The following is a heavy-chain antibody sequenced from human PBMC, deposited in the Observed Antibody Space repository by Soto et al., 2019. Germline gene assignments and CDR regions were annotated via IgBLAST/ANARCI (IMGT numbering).Heavy chain of an antibody. CDR3: ARVICINGKCSGVDF. V-gene: IGHV3-21*01. D-gene: IGHD2-8*01. CDR1: GFTFSSYN. Sequence: EVQLVESGGGLVKPGGSLRLSCAASGFTFSSYNMNWVRQAPGKGLEWLSSISSRNSYIYYADSVKGRFTISRDNAKNSLSLQMDSLRAEDTAVYYCARVICINGKCSGVDFWGRGTLVTVSS. J-gene: IGHJ4*02. CDR2: ISSRNSYI.